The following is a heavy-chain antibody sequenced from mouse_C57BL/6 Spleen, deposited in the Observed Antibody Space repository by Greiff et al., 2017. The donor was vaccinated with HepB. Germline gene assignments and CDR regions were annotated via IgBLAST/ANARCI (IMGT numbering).Heavy chain of an antibody. CDR2: IYPGDGDT. J-gene: IGHJ2*01. V-gene: IGHV1-80*01. D-gene: IGHD1-1*01. CDR3: ARRGYYGSSYGFDY. CDR1: GYAFSSYW. Sequence: VQLQQSGAELVKPGASVKISCKASGYAFSSYWMNWVKQRPGKGLEWIGQIYPGDGDTNYNGKFKGKATLTADKSSSTAYMQLSSLTSEDSAVYFCARRGYYGSSYGFDYWGQGTTLTVSS.